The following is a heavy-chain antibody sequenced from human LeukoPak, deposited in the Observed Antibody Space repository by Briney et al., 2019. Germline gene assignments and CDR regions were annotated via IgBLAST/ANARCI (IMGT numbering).Heavy chain of an antibody. D-gene: IGHD1-26*01. CDR3: ATGSDFYYDS. J-gene: IGHJ5*01. CDR2: IPHDGTSA. Sequence: GGFLRLSCTASGFTFTRNCMHWVRQAPGKGLEWVAAIPHDGTSALYADSVKGRFIISRDNSKNTQYLQMNSLRIEDSAVYYCATGSDFYYDSWGQGILVTVSS. CDR1: GFTFTRNC. V-gene: IGHV3-30-3*01.